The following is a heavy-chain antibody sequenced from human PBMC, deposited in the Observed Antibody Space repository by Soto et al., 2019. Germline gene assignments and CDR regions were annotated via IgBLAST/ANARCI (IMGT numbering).Heavy chain of an antibody. J-gene: IGHJ4*02. V-gene: IGHV4-4*02. Sequence: QVLLQESGPGLVQPSGTLSLSCAVSGSSISSHSFWGWVRQPPGKGLEWIGDISHSGSVNFNPSLKSPVTISMDKSKNQFSLKLNSVTAADTAVYYCARSFGWYAMDCWGQGTLVIVSS. D-gene: IGHD6-19*01. CDR3: ARSFGWYAMDC. CDR1: GSSISSHSF. CDR2: ISHSGSV.